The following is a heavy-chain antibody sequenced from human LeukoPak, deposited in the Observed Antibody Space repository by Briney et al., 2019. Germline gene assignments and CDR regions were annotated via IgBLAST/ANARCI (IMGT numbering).Heavy chain of an antibody. CDR1: GFIFSRYG. CDR2: VWYDGTNE. J-gene: IGHJ3*02. V-gene: IGHV3-33*01. Sequence: GGSLRLSCAASGFIFSRYGMHWVRQAPGRGLEWLALVWYDGTNEYYADSVKGRFTISRDNSKNTLYLQMDSLRAEDTAVYYCARDRSVVTAPFDAFDIWGQGTMVTVSS. D-gene: IGHD2-21*02. CDR3: ARDRSVVTAPFDAFDI.